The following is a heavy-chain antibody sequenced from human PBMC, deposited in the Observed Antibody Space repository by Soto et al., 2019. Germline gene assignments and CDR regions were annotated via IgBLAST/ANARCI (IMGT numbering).Heavy chain of an antibody. V-gene: IGHV5-10-1*01. D-gene: IGHD3-22*01. CDR2: IDPSGSQT. CDR1: GYSFAGYS. J-gene: IGHJ4*02. Sequence: HGWSLKISCTGSGYSFAGYSISWVRQEPGKGLAWMGRIDPSGSQTYYSPSFRGHVTISANKSITTGFLQWSSLRASDTAMYYCARQIYDSDTGPNFQYYFDSWGQGTPVNVSA. CDR3: ARQIYDSDTGPNFQYYFDS.